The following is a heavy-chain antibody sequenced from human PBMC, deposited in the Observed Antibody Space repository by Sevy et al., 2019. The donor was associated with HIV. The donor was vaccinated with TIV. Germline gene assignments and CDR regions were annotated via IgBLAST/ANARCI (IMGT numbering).Heavy chain of an antibody. V-gene: IGHV1-24*01. D-gene: IGHD5-18*01. Sequence: ASVKVSCKVSGYTLTELSMHWVRQAPGKGLEWMGSFDPEDGETIYQQKFQGRVTLTEDTSTDTAYMELSSLRSEDTAVYYCARGFPVTAMVRYYHYGMDVWGQGTTVTVSS. CDR3: ARGFPVTAMVRYYHYGMDV. J-gene: IGHJ6*02. CDR2: FDPEDGET. CDR1: GYTLTELS.